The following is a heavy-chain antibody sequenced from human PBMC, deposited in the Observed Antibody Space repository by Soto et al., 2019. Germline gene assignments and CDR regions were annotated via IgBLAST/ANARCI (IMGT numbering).Heavy chain of an antibody. J-gene: IGHJ4*02. Sequence: PSETLSLTCTVSGGSISSSSCHWGWIRQPPGKGLEWIASIKYSGTTFYNPSLRSRVTLSVDTSKNQFALKLSSVTAAETAVYYCARRQSSSWYGLWGQGTLVTVSS. V-gene: IGHV4-39*01. D-gene: IGHD6-13*01. CDR2: IKYSGTT. CDR1: GGSISSSSCH. CDR3: ARRQSSSWYGL.